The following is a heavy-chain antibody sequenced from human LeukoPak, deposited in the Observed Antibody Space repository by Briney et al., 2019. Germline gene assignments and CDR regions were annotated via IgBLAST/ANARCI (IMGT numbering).Heavy chain of an antibody. Sequence: GESLKISCKGSGYSFTSYWIGWVRQMPGKGLEWMGIIYPGDSDTRYSPSFQGQVTISADKSISTAYLQWSSLKASDTAMYYCARGIKPIRYYYGSRVFYFDYWGQGTLVTASS. D-gene: IGHD3-10*01. J-gene: IGHJ4*02. CDR1: GYSFTSYW. V-gene: IGHV5-51*01. CDR3: ARGIKPIRYYYGSRVFYFDY. CDR2: IYPGDSDT.